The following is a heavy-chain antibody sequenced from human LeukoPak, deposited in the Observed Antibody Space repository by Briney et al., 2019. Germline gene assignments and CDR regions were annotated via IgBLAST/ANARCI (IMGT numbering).Heavy chain of an antibody. V-gene: IGHV4-39*07. D-gene: IGHD3-16*02. Sequence: SETLSLTCTVSGGSISSSSYYWGWIRQPPGKGLEWIGSIYTSGSTNYNPSLKSRVTMSVDTSKNQFSLKLSSVTAADTAVYYCARENPSYDYVWGSYRLFDYWGQGTLVTVSS. CDR3: ARENPSYDYVWGSYRLFDY. J-gene: IGHJ4*02. CDR2: IYTSGST. CDR1: GGSISSSSYY.